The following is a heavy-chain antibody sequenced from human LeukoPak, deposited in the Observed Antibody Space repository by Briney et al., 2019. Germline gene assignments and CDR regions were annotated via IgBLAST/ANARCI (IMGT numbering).Heavy chain of an antibody. V-gene: IGHV1-69*13. CDR2: IIPIFGTA. J-gene: IGHJ6*03. CDR1: GGTFSSYA. CDR3: ARRGGSDFWSGYYMYMDV. Sequence: EASVKVSCTASGGTFSSYAISWVRQAPGQELEWMGGIIPIFGTANYAQKFQGRVTITADESTSTAYMELSSLRSEDTAAYYCARRGGSDFWSGYYMYMDVWGKGTTVTVSS. D-gene: IGHD3-3*01.